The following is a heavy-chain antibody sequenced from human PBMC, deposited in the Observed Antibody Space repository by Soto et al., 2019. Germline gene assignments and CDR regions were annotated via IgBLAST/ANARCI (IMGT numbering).Heavy chain of an antibody. Sequence: TSETLSLTCTVSSGSISSDYWSWIRQPPGKGLEWIGYVYYSGSTNYNPSFKSRVTISIDTPKNQFSLKLNSVTAADTAVYYCARDLWGYCGTDCYPLDVWGQGTTVTVSS. V-gene: IGHV4-59*01. CDR2: VYYSGST. J-gene: IGHJ6*02. D-gene: IGHD2-21*02. CDR3: ARDLWGYCGTDCYPLDV. CDR1: SGSISSDY.